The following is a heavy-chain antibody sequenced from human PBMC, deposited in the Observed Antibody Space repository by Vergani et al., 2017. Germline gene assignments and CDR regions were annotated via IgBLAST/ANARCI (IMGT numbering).Heavy chain of an antibody. J-gene: IGHJ4*02. Sequence: EVQLVESGGGLVKPGGSLRLSCAASGFTFSSYSMNWVRQAPGKGLEWVSSISSSSSYIYYADSVKGRFTISRDNAKNALYLQMNSLRAGDTAVYYCARERGLVGALDYGGQGTLVTVSS. CDR3: ARERGLVGALDY. V-gene: IGHV3-21*01. CDR1: GFTFSSYS. D-gene: IGHD1-26*01. CDR2: ISSSSSYI.